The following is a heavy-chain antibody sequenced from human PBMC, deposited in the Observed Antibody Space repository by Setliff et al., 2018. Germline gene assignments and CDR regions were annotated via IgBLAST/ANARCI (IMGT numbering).Heavy chain of an antibody. CDR1: GFTFSTSA. D-gene: IGHD1-26*01. J-gene: IGHJ5*02. CDR3: ARVGSKPQLGWFDP. Sequence: GGSLRLSCATSGFTFSTSAMHWLRQSPDNRLEWLAYIHYGGGHIQYADSVKGRFTISRDNARNTLYLQMNSLTAEDTAVYYCARVGSKPQLGWFDPWGQGTLVTVSS. CDR2: IHYGGGHI. V-gene: IGHV3-30*02.